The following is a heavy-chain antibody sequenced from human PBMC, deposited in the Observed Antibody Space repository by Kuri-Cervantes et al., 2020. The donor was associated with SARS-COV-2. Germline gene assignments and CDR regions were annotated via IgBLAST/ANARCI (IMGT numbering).Heavy chain of an antibody. J-gene: IGHJ3*02. CDR3: ARSGPGAISREDGALGI. CDR2: ITPFNGNT. V-gene: IGHV1-45*02. Sequence: SVKVSCKASGDTFTYRFLHWVRQAPGQAPEWMGWITPFNGNTKYAQKFQDRVTITRDRSMNTAYMELSSLRSEDTAMYYCARSGPGAISREDGALGIWGQGTMVTVS. CDR1: GDTFTYRF. D-gene: IGHD4/OR15-4a*01.